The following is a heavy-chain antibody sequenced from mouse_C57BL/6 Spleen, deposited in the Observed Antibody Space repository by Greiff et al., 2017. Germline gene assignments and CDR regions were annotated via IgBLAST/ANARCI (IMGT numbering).Heavy chain of an antibody. V-gene: IGHV1-59*01. J-gene: IGHJ4*01. CDR2: IDPSDSYT. CDR1: GYTFTSYW. CDR3: ARLLYAMDY. Sequence: VQLQQPGAELVRPGTSVKLSCTASGYTFTSYWMHWVKQRPGQGLEWIGVIDPSDSYTNYNQKFKGKATLTVDTSSSTAYMQLSSLTSEDSAVYYCARLLYAMDYWGQGTSVTVSS.